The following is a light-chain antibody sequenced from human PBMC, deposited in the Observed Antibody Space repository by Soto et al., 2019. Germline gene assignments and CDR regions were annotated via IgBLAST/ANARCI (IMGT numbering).Light chain of an antibody. CDR1: QGISSY. Sequence: DIHLTQSPSFLSASVGDRVTITCRASQGISSYLAWYQQKPGKAPKLLIYAASTLQSGVPSRFSGSGSGTEFSLTISSLQPEDFATYYCQQLNSYPPTVTFGQGTRLEIK. J-gene: IGKJ5*01. V-gene: IGKV1-9*01. CDR2: AAS. CDR3: QQLNSYPPTVT.